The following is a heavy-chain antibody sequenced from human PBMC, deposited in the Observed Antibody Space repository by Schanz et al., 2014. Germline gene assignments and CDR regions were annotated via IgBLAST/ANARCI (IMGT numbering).Heavy chain of an antibody. CDR3: ARGIITMVRGGDVGAFDM. CDR2: ISFSGNTI. V-gene: IGHV3-48*01. CDR1: GLIFSTYT. J-gene: IGHJ3*02. Sequence: EVQLVESGGGLVRPGGSLRLSCTTSGLIFSTYTLNWVRQAPGKGLEWISYISFSGNTIYYADSVKGRFTISRDNGKKSLYLQMNSLRAEDTAVYFCARGIITMVRGGDVGAFDMWGQGTMVTVSS. D-gene: IGHD3-10*01.